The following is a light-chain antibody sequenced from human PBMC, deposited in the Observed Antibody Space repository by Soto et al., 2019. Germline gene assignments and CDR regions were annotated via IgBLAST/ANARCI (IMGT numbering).Light chain of an antibody. CDR2: DVI. V-gene: IGLV2-8*01. J-gene: IGLJ1*01. Sequence: QSVLTQPPSASGSPGQSVTISCTGTSSDVGGYNYVSWYQQHPGKAPKVVIYDVIKRPTGVPDRFSGSKSGSTASLTVSGLQAEDEADYYCSSYAGSINGLVFGTGTKLTVL. CDR3: SSYAGSINGLV. CDR1: SSDVGGYNY.